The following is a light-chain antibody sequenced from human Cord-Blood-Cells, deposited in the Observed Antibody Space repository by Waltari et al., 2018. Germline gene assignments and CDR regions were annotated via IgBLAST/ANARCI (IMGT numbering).Light chain of an antibody. Sequence: QSALTQPASVSGSPGQSITLSCTGTSSDVWSYNLVSWYQQHPGKAPKLLIYEGSKRPSGVSNRFSGSNSGNTASLTISGLQPEDEADYYCCSYAGSSTWVFGGGTKLTVL. CDR3: CSYAGSSTWV. CDR2: EGS. J-gene: IGLJ3*02. V-gene: IGLV2-23*01. CDR1: SSDVWSYNL.